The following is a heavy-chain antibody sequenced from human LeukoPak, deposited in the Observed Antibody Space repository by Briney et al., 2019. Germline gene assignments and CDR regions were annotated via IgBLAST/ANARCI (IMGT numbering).Heavy chain of an antibody. CDR2: IYTSGST. CDR1: GSSISSYY. D-gene: IGHD2-15*01. Sequence: SETLSLTCTVSGSSISSYYWSWIRQPAGKGLEWIGRIYTSGSTNYNPSLKSRVTMSVDTSKNQFSLKLSSVTAADTAVYYCARVSLSSGGSCYVDYWGQGTLVTVSS. CDR3: ARVSLSSGGSCYVDY. V-gene: IGHV4-4*07. J-gene: IGHJ4*02.